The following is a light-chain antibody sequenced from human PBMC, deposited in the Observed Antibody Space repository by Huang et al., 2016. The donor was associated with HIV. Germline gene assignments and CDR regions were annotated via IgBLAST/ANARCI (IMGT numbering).Light chain of an antibody. CDR1: QRISTY. CDR3: HQRGDWPLT. Sequence: EIVLTQSPATLSLSPGERATLSCRASQRISTYLAWYQQKPGQSPRLLIHGASNRATGIPTRFSGRGSGTDFTLTISSLEPEDCALYYCHQRGDWPLTFGGGTKVEIK. V-gene: IGKV3-11*01. CDR2: GAS. J-gene: IGKJ4*01.